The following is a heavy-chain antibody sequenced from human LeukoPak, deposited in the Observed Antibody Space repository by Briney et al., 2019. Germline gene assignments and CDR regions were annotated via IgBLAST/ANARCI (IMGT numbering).Heavy chain of an antibody. V-gene: IGHV3-23*01. Sequence: SGGSLRLSCAASGFTFSSYAMSWVRQAPGKGLEWVSSIRGSGGSTYYADSVKGRFTISRDNSKNTLSLQMNSLRAEDTAVYYCAKDYYGSGTYCDYDAFDIWGQGTMVTVSS. CDR2: IRGSGGST. D-gene: IGHD3-10*01. J-gene: IGHJ3*02. CDR1: GFTFSSYA. CDR3: AKDYYGSGTYCDYDAFDI.